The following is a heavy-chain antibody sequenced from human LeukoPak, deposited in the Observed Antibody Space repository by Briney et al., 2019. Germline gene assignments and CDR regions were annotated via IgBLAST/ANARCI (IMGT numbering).Heavy chain of an antibody. V-gene: IGHV3-7*03. CDR1: GFTVSAYW. CDR3: AKVGHCSGGSCYLYYFDY. J-gene: IGHJ4*02. CDR2: IKQDESEK. D-gene: IGHD2-15*01. Sequence: GGSLRLSCAASGFTVSAYWMSWVRQAPGKGLEWVANIKQDESEKYYVDSVKGRFTISRDNAKNSLYLQMNSLRAEDTAVYYCAKVGHCSGGSCYLYYFDYWGQGTLVTVSS.